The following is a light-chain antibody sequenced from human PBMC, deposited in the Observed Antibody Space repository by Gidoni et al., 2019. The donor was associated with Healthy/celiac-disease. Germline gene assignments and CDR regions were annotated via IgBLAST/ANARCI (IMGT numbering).Light chain of an antibody. CDR1: QSISSW. J-gene: IGKJ1*01. Sequence: DIQMTQSPSTLPASVGDRVTITCRASQSISSWLAWYQQKQGKAPKLLIYTASSLESGVPSRFSGSGSGTEFTLTISSLQPDDFATYYCQQYNSYSRTFGQGTKVEIK. V-gene: IGKV1-5*03. CDR3: QQYNSYSRT. CDR2: TAS.